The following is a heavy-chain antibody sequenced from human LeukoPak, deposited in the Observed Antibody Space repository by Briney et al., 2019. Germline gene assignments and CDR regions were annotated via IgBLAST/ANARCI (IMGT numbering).Heavy chain of an antibody. Sequence: GGSLRLSCAAAGFTFSSYAMSWVRQAPGKGLEWVSAISGSGGSTYYADSVKGRFTISRDNSKNTLYLQMNSLRAEDTAVYYCAKTLQRWLQPYFDYWGQGTLVTVSS. D-gene: IGHD5-24*01. CDR1: GFTFSSYA. J-gene: IGHJ4*02. V-gene: IGHV3-23*01. CDR3: AKTLQRWLQPYFDY. CDR2: ISGSGGST.